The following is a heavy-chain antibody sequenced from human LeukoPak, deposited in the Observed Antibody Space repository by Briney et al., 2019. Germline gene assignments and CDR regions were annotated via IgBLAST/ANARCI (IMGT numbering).Heavy chain of an antibody. J-gene: IGHJ4*02. Sequence: PSETLSLTCTVSGGSISSGGYYWSWIRQHPGKGLEWIGYIYYSGSTYYNPSLKSRVTISVDTSKSQFSLKLSSVTAADTAVYYCARVRRAGYAFLDYWGQGTLVTVSS. CDR3: ARVRRAGYAFLDY. CDR2: IYYSGST. V-gene: IGHV4-31*03. CDR1: GGSISSGGYY. D-gene: IGHD3-3*01.